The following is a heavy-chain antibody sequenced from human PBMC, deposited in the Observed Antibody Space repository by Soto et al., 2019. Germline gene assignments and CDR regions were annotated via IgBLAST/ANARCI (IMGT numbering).Heavy chain of an antibody. J-gene: IGHJ6*03. V-gene: IGHV4-59*08. Sequence: SETLSLTCSVPGDSISSFYWSWIRQSPGKGLEWIGYIYSSGSANYNPSLKSRVTISVDTSKNQFSLNLSSVTAADTAVYYCARHVVNYYYYYMDVWGKGTTVTVAS. D-gene: IGHD2-15*01. CDR3: ARHVVNYYYYYMDV. CDR1: GDSISSFY. CDR2: IYSSGSA.